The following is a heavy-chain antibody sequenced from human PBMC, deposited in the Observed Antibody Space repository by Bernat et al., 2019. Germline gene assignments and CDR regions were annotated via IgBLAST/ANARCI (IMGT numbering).Heavy chain of an antibody. J-gene: IGHJ6*04. D-gene: IGHD2-2*03. CDR3: AVDIVVVPAATPPDV. Sequence: EVQLVESGGGLVKPGGSLRLSCAASGFTFSSYSMNWVRQAPGKGLEWVSYISSSSSYIYYADSVKGRFTISRDNAKNSLYLQMNSLRAEDTAVYYCAVDIVVVPAATPPDVWGKGTTVTVSS. CDR1: GFTFSSYS. CDR2: ISSSSSYI. V-gene: IGHV3-21*05.